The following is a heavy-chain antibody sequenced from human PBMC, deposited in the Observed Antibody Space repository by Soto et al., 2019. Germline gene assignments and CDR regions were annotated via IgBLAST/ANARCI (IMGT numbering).Heavy chain of an antibody. CDR1: GDSISISY. J-gene: IGHJ6*02. V-gene: IGHV4-59*01. CDR2: VSYNGNT. CDR3: AREDRKTAPGTLGINGMDV. Sequence: QVQLQESGPGLVKPSETLSLTCTVSGDSISISYWTWIRQPPGKGLEWIGYVSYNGNTNYNPSLKSRVTMSVDTSNNQFSLKLSSVTAADTAVYYCAREDRKTAPGTLGINGMDVWGQGTAVTVSS. D-gene: IGHD6-13*01.